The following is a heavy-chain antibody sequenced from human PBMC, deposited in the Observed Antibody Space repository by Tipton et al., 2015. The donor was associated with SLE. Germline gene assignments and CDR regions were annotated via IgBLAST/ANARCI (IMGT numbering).Heavy chain of an antibody. Sequence: TLSLTCTVSGYSISSGFYWGWIRQPPGKGLEWIGNIYHSGSTFYNLSLKGRVTISVDTSKNQFSLKLSSVTAADTAVYYCARGTSDYYYYYYMDVWGKGTTVTVSS. J-gene: IGHJ6*03. CDR1: GYSISSGFY. CDR3: ARGTSDYYYYYYMDV. V-gene: IGHV4-38-2*02. CDR2: IYHSGST. D-gene: IGHD3-16*01.